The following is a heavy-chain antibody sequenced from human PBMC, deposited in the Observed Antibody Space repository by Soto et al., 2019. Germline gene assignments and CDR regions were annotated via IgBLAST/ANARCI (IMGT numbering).Heavy chain of an antibody. J-gene: IGHJ4*02. V-gene: IGHV1-46*01. Sequence: ASVKVSCKASGYTFTSYYRHWVRQAPGQGLEWMGIINPSGGSTSYAQKFQGRVTMTRDTSTSTVYMELSSLRSEDTAVYYCARAGNLAAEDYWGQGTLVTVSS. CDR1: GYTFTSYY. CDR3: ARAGNLAAEDY. CDR2: INPSGGST.